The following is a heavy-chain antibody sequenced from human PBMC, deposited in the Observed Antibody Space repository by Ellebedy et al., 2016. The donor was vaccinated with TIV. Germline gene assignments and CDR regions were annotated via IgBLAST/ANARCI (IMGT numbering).Heavy chain of an antibody. CDR2: IRSKANSYAT. V-gene: IGHV3-73*01. D-gene: IGHD4-17*01. J-gene: IGHJ4*02. Sequence: GGSLRLXXAASGFTFSGSAMHWVRQASGKGLEWVGRIRSKANSYATAYAASVKGRFTISRDDSKNTAYLQMNSLKTEDTAVYYCTSPLGDDDYWGQGTLVTVSS. CDR3: TSPLGDDDY. CDR1: GFTFSGSA.